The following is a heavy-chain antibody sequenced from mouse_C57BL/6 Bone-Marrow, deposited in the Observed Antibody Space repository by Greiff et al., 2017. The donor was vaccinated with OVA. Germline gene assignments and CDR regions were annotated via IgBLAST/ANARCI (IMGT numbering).Heavy chain of an antibody. V-gene: IGHV1-55*01. CDR3: ARLTIYYGNYLDY. Sequence: VQLQQSGAELVKPGASVKMSCKASGYTFTSYWITWVKQRPGQGLEWIGDIYPGSGSTNYNEKFKSKATLTVDTSSSTAYMRLSSLTSEDAAVYYCARLTIYYGNYLDYWGQGTTLTVSS. CDR1: GYTFTSYW. D-gene: IGHD2-1*01. J-gene: IGHJ2*01. CDR2: IYPGSGST.